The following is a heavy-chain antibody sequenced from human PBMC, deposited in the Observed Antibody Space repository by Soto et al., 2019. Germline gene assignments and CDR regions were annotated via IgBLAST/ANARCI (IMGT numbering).Heavy chain of an antibody. J-gene: IGHJ6*02. CDR3: ARADLWFGEDYYYGMDV. D-gene: IGHD3-10*01. Sequence: ASVKVSCKASGYTFTSYAMHWVRQAPGQRLEWMGWINAGNGNTKYSQKFQGRVTITRDTSASTAYMELSSLRSEDTAVYHCARADLWFGEDYYYGMDVWGQGTTVTVSS. V-gene: IGHV1-3*01. CDR1: GYTFTSYA. CDR2: INAGNGNT.